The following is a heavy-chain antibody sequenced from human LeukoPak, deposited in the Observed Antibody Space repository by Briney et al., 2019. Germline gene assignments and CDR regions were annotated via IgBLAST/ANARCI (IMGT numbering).Heavy chain of an antibody. CDR1: GGTFSSYT. CDR3: ARVPCSSTSCYRYYYYMDV. J-gene: IGHJ6*03. D-gene: IGHD2-2*01. Sequence: SVKVSCKXSGGTFSSYTISWVRQAPGQGLEWMGRISPILGIANYSQKFQGRVTITADKSTSTAYMELSSLRSEDTAVYYCARVPCSSTSCYRYYYYMDVWGKGTTVTVSS. CDR2: ISPILGIA. V-gene: IGHV1-69*02.